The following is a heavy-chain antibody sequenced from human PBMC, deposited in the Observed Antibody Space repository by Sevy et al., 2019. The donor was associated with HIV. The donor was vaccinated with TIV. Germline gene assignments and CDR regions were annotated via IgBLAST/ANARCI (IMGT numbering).Heavy chain of an antibody. D-gene: IGHD3-9*01. CDR1: GGSISSSSYY. V-gene: IGHV4-39*01. J-gene: IGHJ5*02. CDR2: IYYSGST. CDR3: ARHFDGPSSYYDILTGYDPWFDP. Sequence: SETLSLTCTVSGGSISSSSYYWGWIRQPPGKGLEWIGSIYYSGSTYYNPSLKSRVTISVDTSKIQFSLKLSFVTAADSAVYYCARHFDGPSSYYDILTGYDPWFDPWGQGTLVTVSS.